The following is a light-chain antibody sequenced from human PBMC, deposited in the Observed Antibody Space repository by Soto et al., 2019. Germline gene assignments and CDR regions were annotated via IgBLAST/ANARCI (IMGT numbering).Light chain of an antibody. Sequence: DIQMTQSPSTLSASVGDRVTITCRASQSISIWLAWYQQKPGKAPKLLIYKASSLESGVPSRFSGSGSGTEFTLTITSLPPDAFATYSCQQYNSYSVTFGQGTKVDI. J-gene: IGKJ1*01. CDR3: QQYNSYSVT. V-gene: IGKV1-5*03. CDR2: KAS. CDR1: QSISIW.